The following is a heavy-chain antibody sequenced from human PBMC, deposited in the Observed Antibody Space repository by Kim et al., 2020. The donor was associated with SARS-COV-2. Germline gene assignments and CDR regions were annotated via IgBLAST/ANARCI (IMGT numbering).Heavy chain of an antibody. D-gene: IGHD3-22*01. Sequence: GGSLRLSCAASGFTFSSYGMHWVRQAPGKGLEWVAVISYDGSNKYYADSVKGRFTISRDNSKNTLYLQMNSLRAEDTAVYYCAKTGGGYYYNSSGYLDYWGQGTLVTVSS. J-gene: IGHJ4*02. CDR3: AKTGGGYYYNSSGYLDY. CDR2: ISYDGSNK. CDR1: GFTFSSYG. V-gene: IGHV3-30*18.